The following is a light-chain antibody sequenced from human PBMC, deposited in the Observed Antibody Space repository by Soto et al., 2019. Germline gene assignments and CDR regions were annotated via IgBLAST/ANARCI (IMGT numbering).Light chain of an antibody. Sequence: QSVVTQPASVSGSPGQSITISCTASSSHIGSSNLVSWYQHHSGKAPKLIIYEGNKRPSGVSNRFSGSKSGKTASLTISGLQAEDEGTYYCCSYAGSSPLYVFGTGTKGTVL. J-gene: IGLJ1*01. V-gene: IGLV2-23*01. CDR1: SSHIGSSNL. CDR3: CSYAGSSPLYV. CDR2: EGN.